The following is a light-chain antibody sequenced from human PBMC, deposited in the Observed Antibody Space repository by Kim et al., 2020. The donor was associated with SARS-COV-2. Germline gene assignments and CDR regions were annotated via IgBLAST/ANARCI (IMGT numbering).Light chain of an antibody. V-gene: IGKV1-33*01. CDR1: QDISNY. Sequence: ASVGDRVTITCQASQDISNYLDWYQHRPGKAPKLLIYEASNLETGVPSRFTGSGSGTDFTFTISSLQPEDIATYYCQQYDNLPFTFGPGTKVDIK. CDR2: EAS. CDR3: QQYDNLPFT. J-gene: IGKJ3*01.